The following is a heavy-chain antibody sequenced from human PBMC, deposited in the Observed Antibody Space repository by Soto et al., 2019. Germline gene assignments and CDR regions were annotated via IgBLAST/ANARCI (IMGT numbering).Heavy chain of an antibody. CDR2: IYWDNDQ. CDR3: ARPNSGKFYSFDN. Sequence: QITLKESGPPLVKPTQTLTLTCTFSGFSLSTSGLGVGWIRQPPGKALEWLALIYWDNDQRYNPSLKSRLTIIKDTFKNQVVLRMTNMDPVDTATYYCARPNSGKFYSFDNWGQGTLVAVAS. V-gene: IGHV2-5*02. J-gene: IGHJ4*02. D-gene: IGHD1-26*01. CDR1: GFSLSTSGLG.